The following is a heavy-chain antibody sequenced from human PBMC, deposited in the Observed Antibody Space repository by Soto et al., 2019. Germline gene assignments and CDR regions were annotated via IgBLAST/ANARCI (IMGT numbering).Heavy chain of an antibody. CDR2: IYYSGST. CDR1: GGSISSSSYY. D-gene: IGHD2-21*02. CDR3: ARRGKYCGGDCYSYVDY. Sequence: SETLSLTCTVSGGSISSSSYYWGWIRQPPGKGLEWIGSIYYSGSTYYNPSLKSRVTISVDTSKNQFSLKLCSVTAADTAVYYCARRGKYCGGDCYSYVDYWGQGTLVTVSS. J-gene: IGHJ4*02. V-gene: IGHV4-39*01.